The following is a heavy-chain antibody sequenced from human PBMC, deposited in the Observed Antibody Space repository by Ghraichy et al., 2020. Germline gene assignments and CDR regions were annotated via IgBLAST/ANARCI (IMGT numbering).Heavy chain of an antibody. D-gene: IGHD3-22*01. CDR2: ISGSGGRT. CDR3: AKDWSHDSRDPTADY. V-gene: IGHV3-23*01. CDR1: GCGCSGDG. J-gene: IGHJ4*02. Sequence: GCGCSGDGMSWVREAPGEGLEWVSAISGSGGRTYYADSVKGRFTISRDNSKNTLYLQMNSLRAEDTAVYYCAKDWSHDSRDPTADYWGQGTLVTVSS.